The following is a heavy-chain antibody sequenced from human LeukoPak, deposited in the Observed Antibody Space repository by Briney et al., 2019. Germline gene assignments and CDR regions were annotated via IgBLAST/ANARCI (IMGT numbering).Heavy chain of an antibody. D-gene: IGHD2-2*02. V-gene: IGHV1-69*04. CDR3: AREGEYCSSTSCYISYYYYYGMDV. J-gene: IGHJ6*02. CDR2: IIPIFGIA. CDR1: GGTFSSYA. Sequence: SVKVSCKASGGTFSSYAISWVRQAPGQGLEWMGRIIPIFGIANYAQKFQGRVTITADKSTSTAYMELSSLRSEDTAVYYCAREGEYCSSTSCYISYYYYYGMDVWGQGTTVTVSS.